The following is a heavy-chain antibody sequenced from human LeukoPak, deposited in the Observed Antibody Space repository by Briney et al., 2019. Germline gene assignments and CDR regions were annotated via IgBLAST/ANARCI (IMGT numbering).Heavy chain of an antibody. J-gene: IGHJ4*02. Sequence: ASVKVSCKASGYTFTSYGISWVRQAPGRGLEWMGWISAYNGNTNYAQKLQGRVTMTTDTSTRTAYMELRSLRSDDSAVYYCARDSVSGSYGFNFDYWGQGTLVTVSS. CDR2: ISAYNGNT. V-gene: IGHV1-18*01. CDR1: GYTFTSYG. D-gene: IGHD5-18*01. CDR3: ARDSVSGSYGFNFDY.